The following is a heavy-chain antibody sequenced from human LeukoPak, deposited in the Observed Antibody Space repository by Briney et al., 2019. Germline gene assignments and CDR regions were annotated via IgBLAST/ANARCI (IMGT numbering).Heavy chain of an antibody. J-gene: IGHJ4*02. CDR2: INSDGSST. CDR1: GFTFSNYW. CDR3: ARGGATVIDY. Sequence: GGSLRLSCAASGFTFSNYWMHWVRQAPGKGLVWVSRINSDGSSTTSADSVKGRFTISRDNAKNTLYLQMNSLRAEDTAVYYCARGGATVIDYWGQGTLVTASS. D-gene: IGHD4-17*01. V-gene: IGHV3-74*01.